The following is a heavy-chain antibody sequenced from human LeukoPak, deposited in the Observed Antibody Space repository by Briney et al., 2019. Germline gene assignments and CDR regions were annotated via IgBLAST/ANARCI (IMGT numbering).Heavy chain of an antibody. Sequence: GGSLRLSCAASGFTFSSYTMHWVRQAPGKGLEWVAVMSFDGNKKFYAEYVKGRFTISRDNSENTLYLEMNSLRGEDTAVYYCARGDYDLSGSYHYGMDVWGQGTTVTVSS. D-gene: IGHD3-10*01. CDR1: GFTFSSYT. J-gene: IGHJ6*02. V-gene: IGHV3-30-3*01. CDR2: MSFDGNKK. CDR3: ARGDYDLSGSYHYGMDV.